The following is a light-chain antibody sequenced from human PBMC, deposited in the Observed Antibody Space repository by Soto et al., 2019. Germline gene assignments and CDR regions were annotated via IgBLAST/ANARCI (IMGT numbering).Light chain of an antibody. V-gene: IGKV1-9*01. CDR3: QQYGSSPKT. J-gene: IGKJ1*01. CDR2: AAS. CDR1: QDISSY. Sequence: IQVTQSPSSLSASVGDRVTITCRASQDISSYLAWYQQKPGKAPTLLIYAASTLQSGVPSRFSGSGSGTDFTLTISRLEPEDFAVYYCQQYGSSPKTFGQGTKVDIK.